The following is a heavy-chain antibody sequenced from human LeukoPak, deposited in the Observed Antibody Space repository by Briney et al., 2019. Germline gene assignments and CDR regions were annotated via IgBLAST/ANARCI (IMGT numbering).Heavy chain of an antibody. V-gene: IGHV3-30*03. CDR1: GFTFKSYG. CDR2: ISCVGNHT. Sequence: GGSLRLSCVASGFTFKSYGMHWVRQAPGKGLEWLAVISCVGNHTYYADSVKGRFAVSRDNSKNTLYFQMNSLRTEDTAVYYCARDGCSSTRCYTDAFDVWGQGTMVTVSS. D-gene: IGHD2-2*02. J-gene: IGHJ3*01. CDR3: ARDGCSSTRCYTDAFDV.